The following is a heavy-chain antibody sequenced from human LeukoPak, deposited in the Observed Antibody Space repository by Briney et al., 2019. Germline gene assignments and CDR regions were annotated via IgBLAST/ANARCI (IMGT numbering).Heavy chain of an antibody. CDR2: INSDGSST. CDR1: GFTFSSYW. J-gene: IGHJ4*02. V-gene: IGHV3-74*01. CDR3: AKAPVTSCRGAYCYPFDS. Sequence: GGSLRLSCAASGFTFSSYWMHWVRQAPGKGLVWVSRINSDGSSTSHADSVRGRFIISRDNSKNTLYLQMNSLRAEDAAVYFCAKAPVTSCRGAYCYPFDSWGQGTLVTVSS. D-gene: IGHD2-21*01.